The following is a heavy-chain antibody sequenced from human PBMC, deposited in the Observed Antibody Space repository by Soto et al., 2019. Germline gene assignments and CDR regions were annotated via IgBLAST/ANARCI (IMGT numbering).Heavy chain of an antibody. CDR2: IYYSGST. D-gene: IGHD4-17*01. Sequence: QVQLQESGPGLVKPSETLSLTCTVSGGSISSYYWSWIRQPPGKGLEWIGYIYYSGSTNYNPSLQSRVTISVDTSKNQFSLKLSSVTAADTAVYYCARDRDGDYPDYWGQGTLVTVSS. J-gene: IGHJ4*02. CDR3: ARDRDGDYPDY. V-gene: IGHV4-59*01. CDR1: GGSISSYY.